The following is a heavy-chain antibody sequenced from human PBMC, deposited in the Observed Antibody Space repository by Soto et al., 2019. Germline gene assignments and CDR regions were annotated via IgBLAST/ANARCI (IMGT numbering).Heavy chain of an antibody. J-gene: IGHJ4*02. CDR3: ATGGQSGGYIEN. V-gene: IGHV1-69*12. CDR1: GDTSSSYT. CDR2: IIALVGAV. D-gene: IGHD2-15*01. Sequence: QVQVVQSGPAVKKPGSSVKVSCKTSGDTSSSYTINWVRQAPGQGLEWMGGIIALVGAVSYAQRFQGRVTITVDDSTNTAYLEVRSLRSEDTAVYYCATGGQSGGYIENWGQGTLVTVSS.